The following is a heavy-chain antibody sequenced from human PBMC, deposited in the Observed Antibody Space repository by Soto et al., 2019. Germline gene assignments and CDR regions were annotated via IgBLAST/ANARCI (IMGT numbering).Heavy chain of an antibody. CDR2: IYYTGRT. V-gene: IGHV4-59*12. D-gene: IGHD2-2*01. Sequence: PPETWSLTCTVSGGSTRSYYWSGFRHPPGKGLEGIGYIYYTGRTNYNPSLESRVTFSVDTSKNQFSLKLSSVTAADTAVYYCAKDVTSNQNCFDLWGRGTLDTVSS. CDR3: AKDVTSNQNCFDL. CDR1: GGSTRSYY. J-gene: IGHJ2*01.